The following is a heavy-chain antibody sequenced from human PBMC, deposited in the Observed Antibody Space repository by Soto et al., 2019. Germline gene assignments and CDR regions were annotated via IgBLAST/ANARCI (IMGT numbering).Heavy chain of an antibody. J-gene: IGHJ3*02. V-gene: IGHV1-69*01. CDR3: ARDNRICGGDCYNAFDI. D-gene: IGHD2-21*02. CDR1: GGTVSSYA. CDR2: IIPIFGTA. Sequence: QVQLVQSGAEVKKPGSLVKFSCKASGGTVSSYAISWVRQAPGQGLEWMGGIIPIFGTANYAQKFQGRVTITADESTSTAYMELSSLRSEDTAVYYCARDNRICGGDCYNAFDIWGQGTMVTVSS.